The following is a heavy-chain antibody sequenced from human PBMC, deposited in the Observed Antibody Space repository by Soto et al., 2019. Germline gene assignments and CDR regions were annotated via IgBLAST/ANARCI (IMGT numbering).Heavy chain of an antibody. CDR3: ARGCCISSSLHYYYGMDV. CDR1: GGSISSYY. V-gene: IGHV4-59*01. Sequence: PSETLSLTCTVSGGSISSYYWSWIRQPPGKGLEWIGYIYYSGSTNYNPSLKSRVTISVDTSKNQFSLKLSSVTAADTAVYYCARGCCISSSLHYYYGMDVSGQGTTFTVSS. J-gene: IGHJ6*02. CDR2: IYYSGST. D-gene: IGHD2-2*01.